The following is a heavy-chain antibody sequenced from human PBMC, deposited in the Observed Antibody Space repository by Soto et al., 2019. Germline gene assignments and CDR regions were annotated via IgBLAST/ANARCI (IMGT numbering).Heavy chain of an antibody. CDR3: AKERATTTAFDY. CDR2: ITDNGGST. J-gene: IGHJ4*02. CDR1: GFTLSRDG. V-gene: IGHV3-23*01. D-gene: IGHD4-17*01. Sequence: GGSLRLSCAASGFTLSRDGMSWVRQAPGKGLEWVSLITDNGGSTYYADSVKGRFTISRDNTKNTLFLQMNSLRAEDTAVYYCAKERATTTAFDYWGQGALVTVSS.